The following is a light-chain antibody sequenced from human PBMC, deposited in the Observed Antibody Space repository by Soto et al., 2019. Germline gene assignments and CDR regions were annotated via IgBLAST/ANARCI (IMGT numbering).Light chain of an antibody. CDR3: SSYTSSSTLV. V-gene: IGLV2-14*01. Sequence: QSALTRPASVSGSPGQSITISCSGTSSDVGVYNYVSWYQQHPGKAPKLMIYEVSNRPSGVSNRFSGSKFGSTASLTISGLQAEDEANYFCSSYTSSSTLVFGGGTQLTVL. J-gene: IGLJ2*01. CDR1: SSDVGVYNY. CDR2: EVS.